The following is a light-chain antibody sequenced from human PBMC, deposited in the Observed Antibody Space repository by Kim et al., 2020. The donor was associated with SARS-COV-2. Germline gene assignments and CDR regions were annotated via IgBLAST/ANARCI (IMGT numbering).Light chain of an antibody. CDR3: KSRASSPHWG. CDR2: GPK. Sequence: SVALGLSIRVRCLGVSPSTYSSSYYQQKPGQAPVFVVYGPKRPSGVPDRFSGSSSGNTASLTITGAPAEDEADYYCKSRASSPHWGFGGETQLTVL. J-gene: IGLJ3*02. CDR1: SPSTYS. V-gene: IGLV3-19*01.